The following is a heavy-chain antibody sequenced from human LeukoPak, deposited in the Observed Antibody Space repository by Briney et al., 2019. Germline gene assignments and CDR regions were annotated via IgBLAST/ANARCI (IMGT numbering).Heavy chain of an antibody. CDR3: ASFGERGWFDP. D-gene: IGHD3-10*01. Sequence: SETLSLTCTVPGASIRSHYWNWIRQPPGKGLEWIGYIFYSGHTNYNPSLKSRVTISVDTYKNEFSLKLTSVTATDTAGYYCASFGERGWFDPWGQGTLVSVSS. CDR1: GASIRSHY. CDR2: IFYSGHT. V-gene: IGHV4-59*08. J-gene: IGHJ5*02.